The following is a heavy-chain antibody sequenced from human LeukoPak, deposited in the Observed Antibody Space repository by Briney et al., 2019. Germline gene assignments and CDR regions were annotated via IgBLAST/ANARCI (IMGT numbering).Heavy chain of an antibody. CDR2: ISWDDDK. Sequence: SGPTLVKPTQTLTLTCTFSGFSLSPSGVGVGWIRQASGKALERLAHISWDDDKRYSPSLKSRLTITKDTSKNQVALTMTNMNPVDTATYYCAHSLWFGELSRNWFDPWGQGTLVTVSS. V-gene: IGHV2-5*02. J-gene: IGHJ5*02. CDR3: AHSLWFGELSRNWFDP. D-gene: IGHD3-10*01. CDR1: GFSLSPSGVG.